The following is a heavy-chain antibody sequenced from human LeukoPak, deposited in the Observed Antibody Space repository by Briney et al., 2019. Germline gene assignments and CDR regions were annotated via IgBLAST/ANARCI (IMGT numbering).Heavy chain of an antibody. V-gene: IGHV3-33*06. Sequence: GGSLRLSCAASGFTFSSYGMHWVRQAPGKGLEWVAVIWYDGSNKYYADSVKGRFTISRDNSKNTLYLQMNSLRAEDTAVYYCAKVTDYYGSGSYDGDAFDIWGQGTMVTVSS. D-gene: IGHD3-10*01. CDR3: AKVTDYYGSGSYDGDAFDI. CDR2: IWYDGSNK. J-gene: IGHJ3*02. CDR1: GFTFSSYG.